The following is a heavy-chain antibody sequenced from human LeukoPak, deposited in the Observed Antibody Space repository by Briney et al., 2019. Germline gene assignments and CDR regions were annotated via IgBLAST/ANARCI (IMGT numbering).Heavy chain of an antibody. Sequence: GESLKISCKGSGYSFSNYWIGWVRQMPGKGLEWMGIIYPGDSDTRYSPSFQGQVTISADKSISTAYLQWSSLKASDTAMYYCAKHGGSGTYTKEFDYWGQGTLVTVSS. D-gene: IGHD1-26*01. CDR1: GYSFSNYW. CDR2: IYPGDSDT. V-gene: IGHV5-51*01. J-gene: IGHJ4*02. CDR3: AKHGGSGTYTKEFDY.